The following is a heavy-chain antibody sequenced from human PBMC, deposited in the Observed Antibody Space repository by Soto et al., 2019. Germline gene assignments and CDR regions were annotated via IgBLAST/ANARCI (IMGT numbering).Heavy chain of an antibody. J-gene: IGHJ6*02. CDR1: GFTFSSYG. V-gene: IGHV3-33*01. CDR3: ARDTARAMVRIYYGMDV. D-gene: IGHD3-10*01. CDR2: IWYDGSNK. Sequence: QVQLVESGGGVVQPGRSLRLSCAASGFTFSSYGMHWVRQAPGKGLEWVAVIWYDGSNKYYADSVKGRFTISRDNSKNTLYLQMNRLRAEDTAVDYCARDTARAMVRIYYGMDVWGQGTTVTVSS.